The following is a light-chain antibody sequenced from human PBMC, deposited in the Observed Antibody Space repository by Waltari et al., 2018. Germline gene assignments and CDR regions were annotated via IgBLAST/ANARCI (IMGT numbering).Light chain of an antibody. CDR3: QQRSSRPLT. V-gene: IGKV3-11*01. Sequence: EIVLTQSPATLSLSPGERATLSCRASQSVSSYLAWYQQKPGQAPRLLLYDASKRATGIPARFSGSGSGTDFTLTISSLEPEDFAVYYCQQRSSRPLTFGGGTKVEIK. CDR1: QSVSSY. CDR2: DAS. J-gene: IGKJ4*01.